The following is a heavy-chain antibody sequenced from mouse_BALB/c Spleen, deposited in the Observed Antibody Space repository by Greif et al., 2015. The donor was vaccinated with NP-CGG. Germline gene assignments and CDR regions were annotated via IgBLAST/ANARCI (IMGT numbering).Heavy chain of an antibody. CDR1: GFTFSSFG. J-gene: IGHJ4*01. Sequence: EVKLVESGGGLVQPGGSRKLSCAASGFTFSSFGMHWVRQAPEKGLEWVAYISSGSSTIYYADTVKGRFTISRDNPKNTLFLQMTSLRSEDTAMYYCARYGSSNYAMDYWGQGTSVTVSS. CDR3: ARYGSSNYAMDY. V-gene: IGHV5-17*02. D-gene: IGHD1-1*01. CDR2: ISSGSSTI.